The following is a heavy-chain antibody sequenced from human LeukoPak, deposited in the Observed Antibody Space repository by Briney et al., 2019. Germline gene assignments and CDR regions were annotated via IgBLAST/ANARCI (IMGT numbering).Heavy chain of an antibody. CDR3: ARGGKATVVTM. V-gene: IGHV4-4*07. D-gene: IGHD4-23*01. CDR1: GGSINSYY. Sequence: SETLSLTCTVSGGSINSYYCSWIRQPAGEGLEWIGRIYSSGSTNYNPSLKSRVSMSVDTSKNQFSLKLTSVTAADTAVYYCARGGKATVVTMWGQGILVTVSS. J-gene: IGHJ4*02. CDR2: IYSSGST.